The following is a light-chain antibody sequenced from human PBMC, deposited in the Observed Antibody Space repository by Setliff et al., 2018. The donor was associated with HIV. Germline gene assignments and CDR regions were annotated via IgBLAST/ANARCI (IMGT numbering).Light chain of an antibody. J-gene: IGLJ1*01. Sequence: QSVLAQPPSVSGAPGQRVTISCTGGSSNIGAGYDVHWYQHLPGTAPKLLIYGNTNRPSGVPDRFSGSKSGTPASLAITGLQPEDEADYYCQSYDSRLSRVFGTGTKVTVL. CDR2: GNT. V-gene: IGLV1-40*01. CDR3: QSYDSRLSRV. CDR1: SSNIGAGYD.